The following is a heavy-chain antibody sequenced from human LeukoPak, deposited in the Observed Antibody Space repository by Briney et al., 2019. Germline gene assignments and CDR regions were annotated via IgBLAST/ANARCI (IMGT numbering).Heavy chain of an antibody. CDR3: ARDGANYYGSGSDYYYYGMDV. Sequence: GASVKVSCKASGYTFTGYYMHWVRQAPGQGLEWMGWINPNSGGTNYAQKFQGWVTMTRDTSISTAYMELSRLRSDDTAAYYCARDGANYYGSGSDYYYYGMDVWGKGTTVTVSS. CDR1: GYTFTGYY. V-gene: IGHV1-2*04. D-gene: IGHD3-10*01. CDR2: INPNSGGT. J-gene: IGHJ6*04.